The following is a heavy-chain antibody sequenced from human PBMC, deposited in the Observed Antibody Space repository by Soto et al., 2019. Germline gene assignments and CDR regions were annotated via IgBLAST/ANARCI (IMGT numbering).Heavy chain of an antibody. J-gene: IGHJ4*02. V-gene: IGHV1-46*01. CDR3: AREDGGGGRRHDF. CDR1: GYTFAMHY. Sequence: QVQLVQSGAEVRKPGASVTISCKTSGYTFAMHYIHWVRQAPGQGLEWMGMINPNDGSTNYVQRFHGRVTMIRDTSTRTVFLNMSRLTSDDTAVFFCAREDGGGGRRHDFWGQGTLITVSS. D-gene: IGHD2-15*01. CDR2: INPNDGST.